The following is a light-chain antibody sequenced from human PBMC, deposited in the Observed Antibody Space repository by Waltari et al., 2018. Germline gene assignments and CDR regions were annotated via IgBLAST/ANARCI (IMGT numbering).Light chain of an antibody. V-gene: IGKV3-11*01. CDR3: QQHRNWPIT. CDR1: QNVINF. CDR2: DAS. J-gene: IGKJ5*01. Sequence: EVVLTQSPATLSLSPGDRATLSCSARQNVINFLAWYQQKPGRAPRLLIYDASQRATGIPARFSGSGSGTDFTLTISSLEPEDFAVYYCQQHRNWPITFGQGTRLDIQ.